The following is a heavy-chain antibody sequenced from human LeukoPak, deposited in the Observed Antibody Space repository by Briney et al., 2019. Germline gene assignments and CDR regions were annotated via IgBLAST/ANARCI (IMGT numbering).Heavy chain of an antibody. CDR2: INSDGSST. V-gene: IGHV3-74*01. CDR3: AKGGGFGKYYFDY. CDR1: GFTFSSYW. J-gene: IGHJ4*02. D-gene: IGHD3-16*01. Sequence: GGSLRLSCAASGFTFSSYWMHWVRQAPGKGLVWVSRINSDGSSTSYADSVKGRFTISRDNAKNTLYLQMNSLRAEDTAVYYCAKGGGFGKYYFDYWGQGTLVTVSS.